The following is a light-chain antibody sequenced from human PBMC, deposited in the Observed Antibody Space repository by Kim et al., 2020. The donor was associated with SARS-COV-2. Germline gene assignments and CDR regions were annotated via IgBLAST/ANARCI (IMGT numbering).Light chain of an antibody. CDR2: GRN. CDR1: SLRSYY. J-gene: IGLJ2*01. Sequence: SSELTQDPAECVALGQTVRMTCQGDSLRSYYATWYQQRPRQAPVLVIYGRNNRPSGIPDRFSGSSSGNTASLTISGAQAEDEADFYCQSRDSGGNVLFGGGTQLTVL. CDR3: QSRDSGGNVL. V-gene: IGLV3-19*01.